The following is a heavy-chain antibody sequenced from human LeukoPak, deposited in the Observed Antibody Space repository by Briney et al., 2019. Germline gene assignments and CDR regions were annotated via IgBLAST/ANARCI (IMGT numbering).Heavy chain of an antibody. J-gene: IGHJ4*02. CDR1: GYTFTGYY. D-gene: IGHD1-26*01. CDR3: ARGSTGGSYLPYYFDY. V-gene: IGHV1-2*02. CDR2: INPNSGGT. Sequence: ASVKVSCKASGYTFTGYYMHWVRQAPGQGLEWMGWINPNSGGTNYAQKFQGRVTMARDTSISTAYMELSSLRSDDTALYYCARGSTGGSYLPYYFDYWGQGTLVTVSS.